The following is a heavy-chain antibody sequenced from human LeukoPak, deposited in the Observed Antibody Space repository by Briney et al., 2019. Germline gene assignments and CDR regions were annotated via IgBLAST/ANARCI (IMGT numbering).Heavy chain of an antibody. D-gene: IGHD3-10*01. CDR3: ARVDLEYYGSGSYIVY. Sequence: SETLSLTCTVSGGSISSGSYYWSWIRQPAGKGLEWIGRIYTSGSTNYNPSLKSRVTISVDTSKNQFSLKLSSVTAADTAVYYCARVDLEYYGSGSYIVYWGQGTLVTVSS. J-gene: IGHJ4*02. CDR1: GGSISSGSYY. V-gene: IGHV4-61*02. CDR2: IYTSGST.